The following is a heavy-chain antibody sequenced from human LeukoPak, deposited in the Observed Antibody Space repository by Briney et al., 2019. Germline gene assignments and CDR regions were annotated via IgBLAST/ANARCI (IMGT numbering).Heavy chain of an antibody. Sequence: PGGSLRLSCAASRFTFSSYGMSWVRQAPGKGLEWVSGISSSGGSTYYADSVKGRFTISRDNSRNTLYLQMNSLRAEDTAVYYCAKPERRITMVRGVIIGALDIWGQGTMVTVSS. CDR1: RFTFSSYG. V-gene: IGHV3-23*01. D-gene: IGHD3-10*01. J-gene: IGHJ3*02. CDR2: ISSSGGST. CDR3: AKPERRITMVRGVIIGALDI.